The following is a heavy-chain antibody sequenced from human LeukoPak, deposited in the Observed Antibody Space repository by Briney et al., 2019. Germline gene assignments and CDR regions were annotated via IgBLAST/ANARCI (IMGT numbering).Heavy chain of an antibody. CDR1: GYTFTGYY. J-gene: IGHJ5*02. CDR2: INPNSGGT. Sequence: ASVKVSCKASGYTFTGYYMHWVRQAPGQGLEWMGWINPNSGGTNCAQKFQGRVTMTRDTSISTAYMELSRLRSDDTAVYYCAREYSSSPRDNWFDPWGQGTLVTVSS. V-gene: IGHV1-2*02. D-gene: IGHD6-13*01. CDR3: AREYSSSPRDNWFDP.